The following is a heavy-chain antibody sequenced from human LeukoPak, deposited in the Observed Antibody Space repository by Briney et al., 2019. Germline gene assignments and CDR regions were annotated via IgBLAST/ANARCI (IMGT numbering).Heavy chain of an antibody. CDR1: GLGFDFSRHW. Sequence: GGSLRLSCAASGLGFDFSRHWMTWVRQAPGKGLEWVANIKQDGGEKYVDSVKGRFTISRDNAKNSLYLQMSSLRAEDTAVYYCARDSEAAAAFDIWGQGTMVTVSS. CDR3: ARDSEAAAAFDI. J-gene: IGHJ3*02. CDR2: IKQDGGEK. V-gene: IGHV3-7*01. D-gene: IGHD6-13*01.